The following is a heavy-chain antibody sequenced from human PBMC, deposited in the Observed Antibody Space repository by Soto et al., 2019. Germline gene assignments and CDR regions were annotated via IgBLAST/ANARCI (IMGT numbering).Heavy chain of an antibody. CDR3: SGAERAWVRESILGMEG. Sequence: SETLSLTCAVSGGSTSSGGYSWSWIRQPPGKGLEWIGYIYHSGSTYYNTSLKSRVTISVDTSKNQFSLKLSSVTAADTAVYYFSGAERAWVRESILGMEGWGQGTTVTVSS. D-gene: IGHD3-10*01. J-gene: IGHJ6*02. V-gene: IGHV4-30-2*05. CDR1: GGSTSSGGYS. CDR2: IYHSGST.